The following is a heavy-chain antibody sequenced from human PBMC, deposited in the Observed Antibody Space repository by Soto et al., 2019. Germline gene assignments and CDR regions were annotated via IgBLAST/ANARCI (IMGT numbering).Heavy chain of an antibody. D-gene: IGHD3-16*01. J-gene: IGHJ4*02. V-gene: IGHV1-46*01. CDR3: ARVAYQCLED. CDR2: INPNDGGT. Sequence: QVQLVQSGAEVKKPGASVKISCKASGYTFTSNHIHWVRQAPGQGLEWMGIINPNDGGTGYAQKFQSRVTMTRDTSTSTVYMEVSSLRSDDTAVYYCARVAYQCLEDWGQGTLVTVSS. CDR1: GYTFTSNH.